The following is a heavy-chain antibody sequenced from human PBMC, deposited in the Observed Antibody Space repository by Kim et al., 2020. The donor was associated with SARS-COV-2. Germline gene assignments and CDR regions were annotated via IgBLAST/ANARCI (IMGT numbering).Heavy chain of an antibody. D-gene: IGHD3-22*01. CDR3: ASRSPYDSSGYYYDY. V-gene: IGHV4-4*02. Sequence: SETLSLTCAVSGGSISSSNWWSWVRQPPGKGLEWIGEIYHSGSTNYNPSLKSRVTISVDKSKNQFSLNLSSVTAADTAVYYCASRSPYDSSGYYYDYWGQGTLVTVSS. J-gene: IGHJ4*02. CDR2: IYHSGST. CDR1: GGSISSSNW.